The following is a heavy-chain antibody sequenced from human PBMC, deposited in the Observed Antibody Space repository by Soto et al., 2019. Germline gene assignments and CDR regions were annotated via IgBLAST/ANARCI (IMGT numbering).Heavy chain of an antibody. D-gene: IGHD6-19*01. CDR2: ISYEGSTR. CDR3: ARDPLLEVAGPGFEY. CDR1: GFTFSSFP. J-gene: IGHJ4*02. V-gene: IGHV3-30-3*01. Sequence: PGGSLRLSCAASGFTFSSFPMHWVRQAPGKGLEWVSVISYEGSTRYYGDSVKGRFTISRDNLRNTLYLQMNSLRGEDTAVYYCARDPLLEVAGPGFEYWGQGTLVTVSS.